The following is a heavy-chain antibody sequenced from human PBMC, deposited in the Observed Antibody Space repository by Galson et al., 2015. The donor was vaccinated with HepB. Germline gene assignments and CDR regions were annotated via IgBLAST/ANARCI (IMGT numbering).Heavy chain of an antibody. CDR3: ARVDCSGAACQELGMDV. V-gene: IGHV3-21*01. D-gene: IGHD2-15*01. CDR1: GFTFSDYS. CDR2: ISSSGNYI. J-gene: IGHJ6*02. Sequence: SLRLSCAASGFTFSDYSMNWVRQAPGKGLEWVSAISSSGNYIYHADSVRGRFTPPRDNAKKSLRLQMDSLRAEDTAMHYCARVDCSGAACQELGMDVWGQGTAVTVSS.